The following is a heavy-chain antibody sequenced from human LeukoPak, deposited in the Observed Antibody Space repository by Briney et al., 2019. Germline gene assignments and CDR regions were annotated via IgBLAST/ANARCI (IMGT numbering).Heavy chain of an antibody. Sequence: GGSLRLSCAASGFTVSSNYMSWVRQAPGKGLEWVSVIYSGGSTYYADSVKGRFTNSRDNSKNTLYLQMNSLRAEDTAVYYCARGESMVRGVIDYWGQGTLVTVSS. CDR1: GFTVSSNY. CDR3: ARGESMVRGVIDY. D-gene: IGHD3-10*01. J-gene: IGHJ4*02. V-gene: IGHV3-66*01. CDR2: IYSGGST.